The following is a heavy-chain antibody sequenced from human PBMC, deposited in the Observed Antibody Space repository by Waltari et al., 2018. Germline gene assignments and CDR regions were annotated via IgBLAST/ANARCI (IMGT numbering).Heavy chain of an antibody. CDR3: ARATTYAFDI. CDR2: IGTAGDT. CDR1: GFTFSSYD. J-gene: IGHJ3*02. Sequence: EVQLVESGGGLVQPGGSLRLSCAASGFTFSSYDMHWVRQATGKGREWVSAIGTAGDTYYLGSVKGRFTISRENAKNSLYLQMNSLRAGDTAMYYCARATTYAFDIWGQGTMVTVSS. V-gene: IGHV3-13*01.